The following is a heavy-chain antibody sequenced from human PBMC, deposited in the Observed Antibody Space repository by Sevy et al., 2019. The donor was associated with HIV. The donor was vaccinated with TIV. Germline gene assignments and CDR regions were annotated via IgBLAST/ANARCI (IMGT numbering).Heavy chain of an antibody. CDR3: ARYPYGIAARPGWFDP. J-gene: IGHJ5*02. V-gene: IGHV1-69*10. CDR1: GGTFSSYA. D-gene: IGHD6-6*01. CDR2: IIPILGIA. Sequence: SAVKVSCKASGGTFSSYAISWVRQAPRQGLEGTGGIIPILGIANYAQKFQGRVTITADKSTSTAYMELSSLRSEDTAVYYCARYPYGIAARPGWFDPWGQGTLVTVSS.